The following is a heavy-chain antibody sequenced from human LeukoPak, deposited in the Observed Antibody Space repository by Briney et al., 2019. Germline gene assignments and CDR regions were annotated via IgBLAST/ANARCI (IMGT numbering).Heavy chain of an antibody. CDR2: ISGSGGST. J-gene: IGHJ4*02. Sequence: PGGSLRLSCAASGFTFSSYAMSWVRQAPGKGQEWVSAISGSGGSTYYADSVKGRFTISRDNSKNTLYLQMNSLRAEDTAVYYCAKATPAYYYDSSGYSHWGQGTLVTVSS. D-gene: IGHD3-22*01. V-gene: IGHV3-23*01. CDR3: AKATPAYYYDSSGYSH. CDR1: GFTFSSYA.